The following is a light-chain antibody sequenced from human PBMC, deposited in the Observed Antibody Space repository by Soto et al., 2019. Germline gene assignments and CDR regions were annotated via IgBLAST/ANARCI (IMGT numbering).Light chain of an antibody. CDR1: TGPVTSGYY. Sequence: QAVVTQEPSLTVSPGGTVTLTCASSTGPVTSGYYPNWFQQKRGQAPRALIYSTSNTHSWTPARCSGSLLGGKAALTLSGVQPEDEAEYYCLVFYGGAWVFGGGTKLTVL. CDR2: STS. J-gene: IGLJ3*02. CDR3: LVFYGGAWV. V-gene: IGLV7-43*01.